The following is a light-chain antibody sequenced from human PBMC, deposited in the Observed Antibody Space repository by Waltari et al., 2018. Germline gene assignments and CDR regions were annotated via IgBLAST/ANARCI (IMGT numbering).Light chain of an antibody. CDR2: EVS. CDR3: SSYTTSSAPGV. Sequence: QSALTQPASVSGSPGQSITISCSGTDSDVGAYDFVSWYQQHPGKAPHLIIYEVSNRPSSMSIRVSPSNSGNTASLTIAGLQAEDEADYYCSSYTTSSAPGVFGTGTRVTVL. J-gene: IGLJ1*01. CDR1: DSDVGAYDF. V-gene: IGLV2-14*01.